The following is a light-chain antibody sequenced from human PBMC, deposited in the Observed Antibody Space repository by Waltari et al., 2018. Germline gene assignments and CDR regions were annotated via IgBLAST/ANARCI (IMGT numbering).Light chain of an antibody. Sequence: MVMRQSPATLPVSPGERGTLACRASESVSSHIPWYQQKPGQTPRLLIDEISIRAAGIPVRFSGSGSGTDFNLTINSFQSEDFAVYYCHQYHTWPLTFGQGTNVEIK. CDR1: ESVSSH. J-gene: IGKJ1*01. V-gene: IGKV3D-15*01. CDR2: EIS. CDR3: HQYHTWPLT.